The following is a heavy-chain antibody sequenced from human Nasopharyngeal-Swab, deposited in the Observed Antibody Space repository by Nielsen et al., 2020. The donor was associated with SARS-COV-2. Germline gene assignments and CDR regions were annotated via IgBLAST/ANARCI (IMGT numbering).Heavy chain of an antibody. J-gene: IGHJ3*02. V-gene: IGHV3-30-3*01. CDR3: ASLGDSSGYYYRIDGYAHDAHDVFDI. D-gene: IGHD3-22*01. Sequence: VRQAPGKGLEWVVVISYDGSNKYYADSVKGRFTISRDNSKSTLYLQMNSLRAEDTAVYYCASLGDSSGYYYRIDGYAHDAHDVFDIWGQGTMVTVSS. CDR2: ISYDGSNK.